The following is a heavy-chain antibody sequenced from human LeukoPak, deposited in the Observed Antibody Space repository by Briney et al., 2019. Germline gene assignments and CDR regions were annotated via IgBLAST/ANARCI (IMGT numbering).Heavy chain of an antibody. V-gene: IGHV4-59*01. CDR3: ARARYYYMDV. CDR2: IYYNGST. J-gene: IGHJ6*03. CDR1: GGSISGYY. Sequence: PSETLSLTCTVSGGSISGYYWSWIRQPPGKGLEWIAYIYYNGSTNYNPSLKSRVTISVDTSKNQFSLRLSSVTAADTAVYYCARARYYYMDVWGKGTTVTVSS.